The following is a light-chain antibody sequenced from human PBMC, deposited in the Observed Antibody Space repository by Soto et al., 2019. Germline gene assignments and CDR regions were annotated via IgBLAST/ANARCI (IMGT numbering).Light chain of an antibody. CDR3: QQYDNLPLT. CDR2: DAS. J-gene: IGKJ4*01. Sequence: DIQMTQSPSSLSASVGDRVTITCQASLDXSNYLNWYQQKPGKAPKLLIYDASNLETGVPSRFSGSGSGTDFTFTISSLQPEDIATYYCQQYDNLPLTFGGGTKVEIK. CDR1: LDXSNY. V-gene: IGKV1-33*01.